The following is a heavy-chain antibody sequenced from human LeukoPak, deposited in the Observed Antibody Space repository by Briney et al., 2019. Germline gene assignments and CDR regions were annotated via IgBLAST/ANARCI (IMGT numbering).Heavy chain of an antibody. CDR2: INHSGST. CDR3: ARDGFRNDCTGDTCYLRGRATYYFDY. J-gene: IGHJ4*02. Sequence: PSETLSLTCSVYGGSFSGYSWNWIRLAPGKGLEWIGEINHSGSTNYNPSLKRRVTMAIDTSKKQFSLRLSSLTAADTAVYCCARDGFRNDCTGDTCYLRGRATYYFDYWGQGTQVTVSS. V-gene: IGHV4-34*01. CDR1: GGSFSGYS. D-gene: IGHD2-15*01.